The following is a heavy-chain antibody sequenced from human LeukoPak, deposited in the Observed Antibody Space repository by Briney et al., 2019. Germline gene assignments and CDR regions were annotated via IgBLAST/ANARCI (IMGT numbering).Heavy chain of an antibody. Sequence: GGSLRLSCAASGFTFSNYNMNWVRQAPGKGLEWVSSISSSNNYIYYADSVKGRFTISRDNAKNSLYLQMNSLRAEDTAVYYCARDITTGAFDIWGQGTMVTVSS. D-gene: IGHD1-14*01. CDR1: GFTFSNYN. V-gene: IGHV3-21*01. CDR3: ARDITTGAFDI. CDR2: ISSSNNYI. J-gene: IGHJ3*02.